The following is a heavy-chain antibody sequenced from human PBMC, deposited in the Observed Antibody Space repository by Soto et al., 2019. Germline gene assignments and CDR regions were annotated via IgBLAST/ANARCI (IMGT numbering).Heavy chain of an antibody. J-gene: IGHJ2*01. CDR2: IGTAGDT. V-gene: IGHV3-13*01. CDR3: XXXXXXXXXXXGDXDL. CDR1: GFTFSSYD. Sequence: EVQLVESGGGLVQPGGSLRLSCAASGFTFSSYDMHWVRQATGKXXXXVSAIGTAGDTYYPGSVKGXFTISXENAKNSXXXXXXXXXXXXXXXXXXXXXXXXXXXXXGDXDLWGRGTLVTVSS.